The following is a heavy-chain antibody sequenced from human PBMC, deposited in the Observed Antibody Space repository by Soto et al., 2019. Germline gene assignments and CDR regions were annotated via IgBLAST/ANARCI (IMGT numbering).Heavy chain of an antibody. CDR3: ASSIAAAGVGWFDP. Sequence: EVQLVESGGGLVQPGGSLRLSCAASGFTVSSNYMSWVRQAPGKGLEWVSVIYSGGSTYYADSVKGRFTISRDNSKNTLYRQMNSLRAEDTAVYYCASSIAAAGVGWFDPWGQGTLVTVSS. V-gene: IGHV3-66*01. CDR1: GFTVSSNY. D-gene: IGHD6-13*01. CDR2: IYSGGST. J-gene: IGHJ5*02.